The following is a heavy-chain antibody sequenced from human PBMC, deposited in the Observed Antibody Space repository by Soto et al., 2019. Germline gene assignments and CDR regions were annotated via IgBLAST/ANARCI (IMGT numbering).Heavy chain of an antibody. J-gene: IGHJ5*02. CDR1: GYTFTSYG. V-gene: IGHV1-2*04. Sequence: ASVKVSCKASGYTFTSYGISWVRQAPGQGLEWMGWINPNSGGTNYAQKFQGWVTMTRDTSISTAYMELSRLRSDDTAVYYCARGGGIAAAGDNWFDPWGQGTLVTVSS. CDR3: ARGGGIAAAGDNWFDP. CDR2: INPNSGGT. D-gene: IGHD6-13*01.